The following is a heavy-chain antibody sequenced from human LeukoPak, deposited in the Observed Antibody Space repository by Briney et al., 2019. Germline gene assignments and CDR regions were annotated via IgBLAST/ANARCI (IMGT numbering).Heavy chain of an antibody. Sequence: GGTLRLSCAASGITFSSYGMSWVRQVPGKGLEWVSSISHTGGSPYYADSVKGRFTISRDNSKNTLYLQMNSLRAEDTAVYYCAKAGAVVVVAAKYFDYWGQGTLVTVSS. CDR2: ISHTGGSP. V-gene: IGHV3-23*01. CDR3: AKAGAVVVVAAKYFDY. CDR1: GITFSSYG. J-gene: IGHJ4*02. D-gene: IGHD2-15*01.